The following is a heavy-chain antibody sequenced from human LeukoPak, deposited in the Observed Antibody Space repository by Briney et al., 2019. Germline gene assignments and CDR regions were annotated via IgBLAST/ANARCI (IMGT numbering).Heavy chain of an antibody. CDR1: GGSINSYY. J-gene: IGHJ6*03. CDR3: ARESTCYDILTDSVADYYYMDV. V-gene: IGHV4-59*01. CDR2: IYYTGST. D-gene: IGHD3-9*01. Sequence: SETLSLTCTVSGGSINSYYWNWIRQPPGKGLEWIGHIYYTGSTDYSPSLRSRVTISVDTSKNQFSLKLNSVTAADTAVYFCARESTCYDILTDSVADYYYMDVWGKGTTVAVSS.